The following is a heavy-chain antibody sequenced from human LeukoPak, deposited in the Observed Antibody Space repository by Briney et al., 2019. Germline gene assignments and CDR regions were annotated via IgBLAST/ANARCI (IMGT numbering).Heavy chain of an antibody. CDR1: GFTFDEYA. J-gene: IGHJ4*02. D-gene: IGHD3/OR15-3a*01. CDR2: ISWNSGLI. Sequence: GGPLRLSCAASGFTFDEYAMHWVRQAPGKGLEWVSGISWNSGLIDYADSVKGRFTISRDNAKNSLYLQMNSLKAEDTAFYYCAKVGIFGLVTYYFDYWGQGTLVTASS. V-gene: IGHV3-9*01. CDR3: AKVGIFGLVTYYFDY.